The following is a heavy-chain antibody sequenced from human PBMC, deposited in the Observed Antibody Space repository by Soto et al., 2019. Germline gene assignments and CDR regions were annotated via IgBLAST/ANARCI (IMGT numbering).Heavy chain of an antibody. D-gene: IGHD3-3*01. V-gene: IGHV1-8*01. CDR1: GYTFTSYD. Sequence: ASVKVSCKASGYTFTSYDINWVRQATGQGLEWMGWMNPNSGNTGYAQKFQGRVTMTRNTSISTAYMELSSLRSEGTAVYYCARVLVVRFFEWLSPPGYYMDFWGTGTMVTVSS. J-gene: IGHJ6*03. CDR3: ARVLVVRFFEWLSPPGYYMDF. CDR2: MNPNSGNT.